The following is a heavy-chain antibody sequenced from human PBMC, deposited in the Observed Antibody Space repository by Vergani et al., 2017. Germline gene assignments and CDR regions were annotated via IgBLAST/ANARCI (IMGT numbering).Heavy chain of an antibody. CDR3: AMGSGSYYKGMAFDI. CDR1: GGSISSSSYY. Sequence: QVQLQESGPGLVKPSETLSLTCTVSGGSISSSSYYWGWIRQPPGKGLEWIGSIYYSGSTYYNPSLKSRVTISVDTSKNQFSLKLSSVTAADTAVYYCAMGSGSYYKGMAFDIWGQGTMVTVSS. J-gene: IGHJ3*02. V-gene: IGHV4-39*07. D-gene: IGHD3-10*01. CDR2: IYYSGST.